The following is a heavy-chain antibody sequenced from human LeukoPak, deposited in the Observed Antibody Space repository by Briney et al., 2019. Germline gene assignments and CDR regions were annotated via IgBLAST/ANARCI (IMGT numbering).Heavy chain of an antibody. V-gene: IGHV3-23*01. CDR3: AKGYRGSYDY. Sequence: GGSLRLSCAASGFTFNSYAMTWVRQAPEKGLEWVSSIIDSGINTYYGDSVKGRFTISRDNSKNTLYLQMNSLRAEDTAVYYCAKGYRGSYDYWGQGTLVTVSS. J-gene: IGHJ4*02. CDR1: GFTFNSYA. CDR2: IIDSGINT. D-gene: IGHD1-26*01.